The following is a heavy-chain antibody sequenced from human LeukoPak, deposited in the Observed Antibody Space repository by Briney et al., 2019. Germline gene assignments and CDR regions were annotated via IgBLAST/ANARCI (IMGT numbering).Heavy chain of an antibody. J-gene: IGHJ5*02. CDR3: AREGTAIHYDFWSGFGSFWFDP. V-gene: IGHV4-34*01. CDR1: GGSFSGYY. Sequence: SETLSLTCAVYGGSFSGYYWCWIRQPPGKGLEWIGEINHSGSTNYNPSLKSRVTISVDTSKNQFSLKLSSVTAADTAVYYCAREGTAIHYDFWSGFGSFWFDPWGQRTLVTVSS. D-gene: IGHD3-3*01. CDR2: INHSGST.